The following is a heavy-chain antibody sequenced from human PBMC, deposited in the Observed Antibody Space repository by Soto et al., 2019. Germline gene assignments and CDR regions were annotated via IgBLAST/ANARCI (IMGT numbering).Heavy chain of an antibody. Sequence: SETLSLTCTVSGDSIISSDFYWGWVRQPPGKGLEWIGSIFYLGSSYYNPSLKSRVTMSVDTSKNQFSLRLRSVTAADTALYFCARHSLALRKNTWFDPWGQGIMVTVSS. CDR2: IFYLGSS. D-gene: IGHD3-3*02. V-gene: IGHV4-39*01. CDR1: GDSIISSDFY. CDR3: ARHSLALRKNTWFDP. J-gene: IGHJ5*02.